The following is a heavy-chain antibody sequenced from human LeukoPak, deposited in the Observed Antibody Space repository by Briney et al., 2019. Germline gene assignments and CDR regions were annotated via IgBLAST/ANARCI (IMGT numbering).Heavy chain of an antibody. Sequence: GGSLRLSCAASGFTFSSYEMHWVRQAPGKGLEWVSYINNSGNIIYYADSVKGRFTISRDNSKNTLYLQMNSLRAEDTAVYYCARRAGAYSHPYDYWGQGTLVTVSS. V-gene: IGHV3-48*01. D-gene: IGHD4/OR15-4a*01. J-gene: IGHJ4*02. CDR3: ARRAGAYSHPYDY. CDR1: GFTFSSYE. CDR2: INNSGNII.